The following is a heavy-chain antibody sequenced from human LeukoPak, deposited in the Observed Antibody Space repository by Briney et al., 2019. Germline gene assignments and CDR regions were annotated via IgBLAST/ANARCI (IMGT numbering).Heavy chain of an antibody. Sequence: PSETLSLTCAVSGGSISSSNWWSWVRQPPGKGLEWIGEIYHSGSTNYNPSLKSRVTISVDTSKNQFSLRLSSVTAADTAVYYCARGYLAARRFDYWGQGTLVTVSS. D-gene: IGHD6-6*01. V-gene: IGHV4-4*02. J-gene: IGHJ4*02. CDR3: ARGYLAARRFDY. CDR1: GGSISSSNW. CDR2: IYHSGST.